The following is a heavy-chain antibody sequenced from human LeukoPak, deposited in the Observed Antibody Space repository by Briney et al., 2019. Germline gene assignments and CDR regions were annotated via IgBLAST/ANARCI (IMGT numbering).Heavy chain of an antibody. D-gene: IGHD3-16*01. CDR2: IYTSGST. J-gene: IGHJ4*02. Sequence: SETLSLTCTVSGGSISSGSYYWSWIRQPAGKGLEWIGRIYTSGSTNYNPSLKSRVTISVDTSKNQFSLKLSSVTAADTAVYYCARDRGYVWGSYSAYVDYWGQGTLVTVSS. CDR1: GGSISSGSYY. V-gene: IGHV4-61*02. CDR3: ARDRGYVWGSYSAYVDY.